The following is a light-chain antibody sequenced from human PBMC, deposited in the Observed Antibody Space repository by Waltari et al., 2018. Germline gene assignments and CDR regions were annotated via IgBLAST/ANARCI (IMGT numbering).Light chain of an antibody. Sequence: SSELTQDPAVSVALGQTVRITCQGDSLRRYYASWYQQRPGQAPVLVLYGQNNRPSGIPDRFSGSASGNTASLTITGTQAEDEADCYCHSRDTISTRVFGGGTRLTV. CDR3: HSRDTISTRV. CDR1: SLRRYY. V-gene: IGLV3-19*01. CDR2: GQN. J-gene: IGLJ3*02.